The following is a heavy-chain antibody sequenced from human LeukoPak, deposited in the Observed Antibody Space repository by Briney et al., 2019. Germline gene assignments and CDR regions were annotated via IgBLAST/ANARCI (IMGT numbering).Heavy chain of an antibody. D-gene: IGHD6-19*01. CDR1: GGSISSSSYY. J-gene: IGHJ4*02. CDR3: ATDGKYYSSGDY. CDR2: IFYSGST. Sequence: PSETLSLTCTVSGGSISSSSYYWGWVRKPTGKGLDWIGNIFYSGSTYYNPSLKSRVTISVDTSKNQFSLKLSSVTAADTAVYYCATDGKYYSSGDYWGQGTLVTVSS. V-gene: IGHV4-39*02.